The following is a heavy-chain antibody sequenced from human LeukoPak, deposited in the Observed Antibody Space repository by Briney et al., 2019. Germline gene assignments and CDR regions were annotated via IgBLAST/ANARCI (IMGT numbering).Heavy chain of an antibody. J-gene: IGHJ5*02. CDR2: IIPIFGTA. CDR1: GYTFTSYY. V-gene: IGHV1-69*05. CDR3: ASGGGYSSSRNEWFDP. D-gene: IGHD6-6*01. Sequence: SVTVSCKASGYTFTSYYMHWVRQPPGQGLEWMGRIIPIFGTANYAQKFQGRVTITTDESTSTAYMELSSLRSEDTAVYYCASGGGYSSSRNEWFDPWGQGTLVTVSS.